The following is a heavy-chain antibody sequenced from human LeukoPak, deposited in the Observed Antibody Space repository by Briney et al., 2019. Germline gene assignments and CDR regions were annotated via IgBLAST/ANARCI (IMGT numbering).Heavy chain of an antibody. CDR3: ARSSYYDILTGYCGGNFDY. CDR1: GGTFSSYA. CDR2: IIPIFGTA. Sequence: SVKVSCKASGGTFSSYAISWVRQAPGQGLEWMGGIIPIFGTANYAQKFQGRVTITADESTSTAYMELSSLRSEDTAVHHCARSSYYDILTGYCGGNFDYWGQETLVTVSS. D-gene: IGHD3-9*01. J-gene: IGHJ4*02. V-gene: IGHV1-69*13.